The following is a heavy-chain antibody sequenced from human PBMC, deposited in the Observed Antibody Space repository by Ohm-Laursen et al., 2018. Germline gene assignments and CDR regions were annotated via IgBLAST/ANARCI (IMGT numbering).Heavy chain of an antibody. D-gene: IGHD4-23*01. J-gene: IGHJ3*01. CDR1: GGSMNNYF. V-gene: IGHV4-4*07. Sequence: SDTLSLTCTVSGGSMNNYFWTWIRQPAGKGLEWIGRISSCGSSNYNPSLKSRFTMSVDTSKNQFSLNLRSVTAADTAVYYCATFMTSRWVVFDVWGQGTMVTVSS. CDR2: ISSCGSS. CDR3: ATFMTSRWVVFDV.